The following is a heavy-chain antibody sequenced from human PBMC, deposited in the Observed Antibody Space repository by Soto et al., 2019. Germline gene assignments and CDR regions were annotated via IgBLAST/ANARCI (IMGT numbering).Heavy chain of an antibody. Sequence: GGSLGLSCAASGFTFSSYWMHWVRQAPGKGLVWVSRINSDGSSTSYADSVKGRFTISRDNAKNTLYLQMNSLRAEDTAVYYCAKADYGTSLFDYWGQGTLVTVSS. CDR2: INSDGSST. CDR1: GFTFSSYW. D-gene: IGHD4-17*01. CDR3: AKADYGTSLFDY. V-gene: IGHV3-74*01. J-gene: IGHJ4*02.